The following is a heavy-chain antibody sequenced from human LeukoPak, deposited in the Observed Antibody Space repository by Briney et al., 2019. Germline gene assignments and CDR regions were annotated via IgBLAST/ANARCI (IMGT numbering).Heavy chain of an antibody. CDR3: ARVGVAVAGGGAGYGMDV. J-gene: IGHJ6*02. V-gene: IGHV3-21*01. CDR1: GFTFSSYS. CDR2: ISSSSSYI. Sequence: PGGSLRLSCAASGFTFSSYSMNWVRQAPGKRLEWVSSISSSSSYIYYADSVKGRFNISRDNAKNSLYLQMNSLRAEDTAVYYCARVGVAVAGGGAGYGMDVWGQGTTVTVSS. D-gene: IGHD6-19*01.